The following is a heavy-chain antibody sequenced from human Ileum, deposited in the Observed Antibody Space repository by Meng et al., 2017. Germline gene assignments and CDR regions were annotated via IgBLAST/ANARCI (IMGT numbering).Heavy chain of an antibody. CDR2: IWFDGSNK. V-gene: IGHV3-33*01. CDR3: ATDRSYGSGTYNGPLDC. Sequence: GGSLRLSCAASGFTFSSYGMHWVRQAPGMGLEWVALIWFDGSNKYYADSVNGRFTISRDNSKNTLYLQMDSLRAEDTAVYYCATDRSYGSGTYNGPLDCWGQGKRVTGAS. CDR1: GFTFSSYG. J-gene: IGHJ4*02. D-gene: IGHD3-10*01.